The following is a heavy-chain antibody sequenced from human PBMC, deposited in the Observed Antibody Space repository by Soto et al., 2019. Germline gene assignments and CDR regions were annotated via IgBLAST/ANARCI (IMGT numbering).Heavy chain of an antibody. V-gene: IGHV4-39*01. CDR3: ATLWFGEADY. J-gene: IGHJ4*02. D-gene: IGHD3-10*01. Sequence: QLQLQESGPGLLKPSETLSLTCTVSGGSMSTSYYWGWIRQPPGKGLEWIGSIYYSGSTYYNPSLXGXVXIXXDTSTNQFSLKLTSVTAADTSVYYCATLWFGEADYWGQGTLVTVSS. CDR1: GGSMSTSYY. CDR2: IYYSGST.